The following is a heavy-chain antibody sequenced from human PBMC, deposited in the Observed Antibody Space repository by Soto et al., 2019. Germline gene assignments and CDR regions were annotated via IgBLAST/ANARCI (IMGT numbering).Heavy chain of an antibody. J-gene: IGHJ4*02. CDR3: ARGKEWELLGGFDY. Sequence: QVQLVQSGAEVKKPGSSVKVSCKASGGTFSSYAISWVRQAPGQGLEWMGGIIPIFGTANYAQKFQGRVTITADESTSTDYMELSSLRSEDTAVYYCARGKEWELLGGFDYWGQGTLVTVSS. V-gene: IGHV1-69*01. D-gene: IGHD1-26*01. CDR1: GGTFSSYA. CDR2: IIPIFGTA.